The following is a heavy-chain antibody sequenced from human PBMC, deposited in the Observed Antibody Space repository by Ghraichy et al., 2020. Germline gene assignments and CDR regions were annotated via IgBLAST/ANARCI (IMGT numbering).Heavy chain of an antibody. CDR2: ISGSGGST. CDR3: AGGRKKVVSAAHSGWSSDYYCDY. J-gene: IGHJ4*02. D-gene: IGHD2-2*01. Sequence: GGSLRLSCAASGFTFSSYAMSWVRQAAGKGLEGVSVISGSGGSTYYADLVKGRSTFSRDNSKTTLHLQMNSLRADDTAVYYCAGGRKKVVSAAHSGWSSDYYCDYWGQGTLVTVSS. CDR1: GFTFSSYA. V-gene: IGHV3-23*01.